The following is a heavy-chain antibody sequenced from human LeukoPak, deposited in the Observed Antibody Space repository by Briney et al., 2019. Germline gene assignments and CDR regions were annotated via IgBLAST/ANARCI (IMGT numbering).Heavy chain of an antibody. J-gene: IGHJ4*02. CDR2: IYYSGST. CDR1: GGSISSSSYY. CDR3: ARREESMVRSFDY. D-gene: IGHD3-10*01. V-gene: IGHV4-39*07. Sequence: SETLSLTCTVSGGSISSSSYYWGWIRQPPGKGLEWIGSIYYSGSTYYNPSPKSRVTISVDTSKNQFSLKLTSVTAADTAVYYCARREESMVRSFDYWGQGTLVIVSS.